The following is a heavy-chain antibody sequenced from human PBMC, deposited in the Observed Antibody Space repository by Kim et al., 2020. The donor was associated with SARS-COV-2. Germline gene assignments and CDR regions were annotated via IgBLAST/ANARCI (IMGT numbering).Heavy chain of an antibody. J-gene: IGHJ6*02. Sequence: GGSLRLSCAASGFTFSSYGMHWVRQAPGKGLEWVAVISYDGSNKYYADSVKGRFTISRDNSKNTLYLQMNSLRAEDTAVYYCARDEAQYYDILTGYYPYYYYYYGMDVWGQGTTVTVSS. CDR2: ISYDGSNK. V-gene: IGHV3-33*05. CDR1: GFTFSSYG. D-gene: IGHD3-9*01. CDR3: ARDEAQYYDILTGYYPYYYYYYGMDV.